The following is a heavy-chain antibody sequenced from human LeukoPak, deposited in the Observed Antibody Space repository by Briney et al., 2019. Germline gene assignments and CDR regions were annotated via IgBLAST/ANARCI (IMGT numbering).Heavy chain of an antibody. D-gene: IGHD6-19*01. CDR3: AKDYFSSIAVAARPDP. V-gene: IGHV3-30*18. J-gene: IGHJ5*02. Sequence: GGSLRLSCAASGFTFSSYGMHWVRQAPGKGLEWVAVISYDGSNKYYADSVKGRFTISRDNSKNTLYLQMNSLRAEDTAVYYCAKDYFSSIAVAARPDPWGQGTLVTVSS. CDR1: GFTFSSYG. CDR2: ISYDGSNK.